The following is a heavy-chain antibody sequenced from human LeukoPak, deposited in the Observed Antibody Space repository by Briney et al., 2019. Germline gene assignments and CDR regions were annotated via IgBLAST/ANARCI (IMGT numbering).Heavy chain of an antibody. CDR3: TTDVPYMGAGEFDY. V-gene: IGHV3-15*01. CDR1: GFTFSNAW. J-gene: IGHJ4*02. Sequence: GGSLRLSSAASGFTFSNAWMCCGRQTPGKGLGWGCRIKSKTDVGTTEYAAPGEGRFTISRDDSTTTLYLQMDSLKTEDTAVYYCTTDVPYMGAGEFDYWGQGTLVTVSS. D-gene: IGHD1-26*01. CDR2: IKSKTDVGTT.